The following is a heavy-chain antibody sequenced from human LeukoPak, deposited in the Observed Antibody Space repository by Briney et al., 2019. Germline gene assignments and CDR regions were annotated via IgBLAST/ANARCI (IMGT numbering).Heavy chain of an antibody. CDR2: IYPGDSDT. D-gene: IGHD3-10*01. Sequence: GESLKISCKGSGYSFTNYWIGWVRQMPGKGLEWMGIIYPGDSDTRYSPSFQGQVTISADKSISTAYLQWSSLKASDTAMYYCARSNRNYYGSGSYYGGLDPWGQGTLVTVSS. V-gene: IGHV5-51*01. J-gene: IGHJ5*02. CDR1: GYSFTNYW. CDR3: ARSNRNYYGSGSYYGGLDP.